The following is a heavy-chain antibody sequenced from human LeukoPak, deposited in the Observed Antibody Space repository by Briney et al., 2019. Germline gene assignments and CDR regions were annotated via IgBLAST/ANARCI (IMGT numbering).Heavy chain of an antibody. CDR2: IYYSGST. J-gene: IGHJ5*02. D-gene: IGHD4-17*01. V-gene: IGHV4-31*03. Sequence: SETLSLTCTVSGGSISSGGYYWSWIRQHPGKGLEWIGYIYYSGSTYYNPSLKSRVTISVDTSKDQFSLKLSSVTAADTAVYYCARNDGDYGCTWGQGTLVTVSS. CDR3: ARNDGDYGCT. CDR1: GGSISSGGYY.